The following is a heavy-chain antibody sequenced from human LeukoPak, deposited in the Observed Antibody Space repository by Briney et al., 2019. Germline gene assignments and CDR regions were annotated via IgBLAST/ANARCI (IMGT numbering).Heavy chain of an antibody. Sequence: GGSLRLSYAGSGFTFRYYSMTWVRQAPGKGLEWVSSISTKSDYIHYADSVKGRFTISRDNANNSVYLQMNSLTAEDTAVYYCARVGGEYVVSDYWGQGTLVAVSS. D-gene: IGHD3-16*01. J-gene: IGHJ4*02. CDR3: ARVGGEYVVSDY. CDR1: GFTFRYYS. V-gene: IGHV3-21*01. CDR2: ISTKSDYI.